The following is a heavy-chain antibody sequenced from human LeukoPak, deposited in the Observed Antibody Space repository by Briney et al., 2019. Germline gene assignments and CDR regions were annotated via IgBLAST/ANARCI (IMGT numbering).Heavy chain of an antibody. Sequence: SVTVSCKASGGTFSSYAISWVRPAPGQGLEWMGGIIPIFGTANYAQKFQGRVTITADESTSTAYMELSSLRSEDTAVYYCAAMTTVTTEYFQHWGQGTLVTVSS. CDR2: IIPIFGTA. D-gene: IGHD4-17*01. CDR3: AAMTTVTTEYFQH. CDR1: GGTFSSYA. V-gene: IGHV1-69*13. J-gene: IGHJ1*01.